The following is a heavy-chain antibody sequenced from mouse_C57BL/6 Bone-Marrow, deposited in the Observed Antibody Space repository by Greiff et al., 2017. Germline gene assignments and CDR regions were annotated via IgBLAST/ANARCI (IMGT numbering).Heavy chain of an antibody. CDR2: IHPNSGST. Sequence: QVQLQQSGAELVQPGASVKLSCKASGYTFTSYWMHWVKQRPGQGLEWIGMIHPNSGSTNYDEKFKSKATLTVDKSSSPAYMQLSSLTSEDAAVYYCTRGILGAMDYWGQGTSVTVSS. V-gene: IGHV1-64*01. CDR1: GYTFTSYW. CDR3: TRGILGAMDY. D-gene: IGHD4-1*01. J-gene: IGHJ4*01.